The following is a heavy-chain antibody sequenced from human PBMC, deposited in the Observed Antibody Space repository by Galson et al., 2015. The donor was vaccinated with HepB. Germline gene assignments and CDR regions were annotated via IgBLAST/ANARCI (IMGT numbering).Heavy chain of an antibody. D-gene: IGHD1-7*01. CDR3: ARVTGTTYPNYFDY. CDR1: GFTVSSNY. V-gene: IGHV3-53*01. Sequence: SLRLSCAASGFTVSSNYMSWVRQAPGKGLEWVSVIYSGGSTYYADSVKGRFTISRDNSKNTLYLQMNSLRAEDTAVYYCARVTGTTYPNYFDYWGQGTLVTVSS. CDR2: IYSGGST. J-gene: IGHJ4*02.